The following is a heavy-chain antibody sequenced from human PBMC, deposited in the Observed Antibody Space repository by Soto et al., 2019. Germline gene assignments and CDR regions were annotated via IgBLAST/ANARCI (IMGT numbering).Heavy chain of an antibody. CDR2: IIPMFGTA. Sequence: GASVKVSCKGSGGTFSSYAMNWVRQVPGQGLEWMGGIIPMFGTADYAQKFQGRVTITADESTSTAYMELSSLRSEDTAVYYCARPVLMDTGMRYYYGMDVWGQGTTVTVSS. CDR3: ARPVLMDTGMRYYYGMDV. J-gene: IGHJ6*02. CDR1: GGTFSSYA. D-gene: IGHD5-18*01. V-gene: IGHV1-69*13.